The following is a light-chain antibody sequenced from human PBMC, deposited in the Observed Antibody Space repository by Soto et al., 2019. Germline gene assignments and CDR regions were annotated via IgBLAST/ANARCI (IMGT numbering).Light chain of an antibody. Sequence: DIQMTQSPSTLSASVGDRVTITCRASQSISSWVAWYQHKPAKAPKLLIYKASSLESGVQSRFSGSGSGTEFTLTIRSLQSVDCATYYFQLYYTHPRTFGQGTNVEIK. CDR3: QLYYTHPRT. J-gene: IGKJ1*01. CDR1: QSISSW. CDR2: KAS. V-gene: IGKV1-5*03.